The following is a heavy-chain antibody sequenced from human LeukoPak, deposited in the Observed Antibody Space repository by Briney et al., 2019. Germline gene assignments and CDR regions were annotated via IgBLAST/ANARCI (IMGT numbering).Heavy chain of an antibody. CDR3: AKAAVYHDSCPDS. V-gene: IGHV3-23*01. CDR1: GFIFSTYT. Sequence: GGSLRLSCAASGFIFSTYTMNWVRQAPGKGPEWVSSISSSGGSTYYADSVKGRFTIPRDNSENTLYLQVNSLRAEDTAVYYCAKAAVYHDSCPDSWGQGTLVTVSS. CDR2: ISSSGGST. D-gene: IGHD5/OR15-5a*01. J-gene: IGHJ4*02.